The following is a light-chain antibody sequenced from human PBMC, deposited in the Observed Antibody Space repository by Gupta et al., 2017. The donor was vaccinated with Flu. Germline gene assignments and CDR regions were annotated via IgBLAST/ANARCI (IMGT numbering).Light chain of an antibody. Sequence: DIQMTQSPSSVSASVGDRVTITCRASQGTRSWLAWYQHKPGKAPNLLIYAASNLQSGVPSRFSGSGSGTDFTLTISSLQPEDFATYYCQQANTFPLSFGGGTKVEI. J-gene: IGKJ4*01. CDR1: QGTRSW. CDR3: QQANTFPLS. CDR2: AAS. V-gene: IGKV1-12*01.